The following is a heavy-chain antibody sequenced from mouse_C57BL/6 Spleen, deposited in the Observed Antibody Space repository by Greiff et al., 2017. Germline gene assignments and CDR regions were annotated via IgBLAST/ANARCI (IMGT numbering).Heavy chain of an antibody. Sequence: VQLQQSGAELVKPGASVKVSCKASGYTFTSYWMHWVKQRPGQGLEWIGRIHPSDSDTNYNQKFKGQATLTVDKSSSTAYMQLISLTSEDSAVYYCAIELYGNSFAYWRQGTLVTVSA. CDR1: GYTFTSYW. CDR3: AIELYGNSFAY. V-gene: IGHV1-74*01. CDR2: IHPSDSDT. D-gene: IGHD2-1*01. J-gene: IGHJ3*01.